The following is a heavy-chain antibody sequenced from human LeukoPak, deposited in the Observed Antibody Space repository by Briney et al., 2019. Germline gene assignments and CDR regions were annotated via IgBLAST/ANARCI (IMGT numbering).Heavy chain of an antibody. Sequence: ASVKVSCKASGYTFTRYYMHWVRQAPGQGLKWMGRINPNSGGTNYAQKFQGMVTMTRDTSISTAYMELSRLRSDDTAVYYCARDRGSGWYVDYWGQGTLVTVSS. D-gene: IGHD6-19*01. J-gene: IGHJ4*02. CDR2: INPNSGGT. CDR3: ARDRGSGWYVDY. CDR1: GYTFTRYY. V-gene: IGHV1-2*06.